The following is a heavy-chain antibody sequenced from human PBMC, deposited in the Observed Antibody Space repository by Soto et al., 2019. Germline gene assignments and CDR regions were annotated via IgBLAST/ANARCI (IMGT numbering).Heavy chain of an antibody. J-gene: IGHJ4*02. CDR1: GFTFANFG. V-gene: IGHV3-23*01. CDR2: ISSSGRRT. CDR3: AKVDKYGVVIEYFDS. D-gene: IGHD3-3*01. Sequence: ALRLSCGTSGFTFANFGMGWVRQAPGKGLYWVSGISSSGRRTYYADSVKGRFTISRDNSKNTLYLQMDSLRADDTAVYYCAKVDKYGVVIEYFDSWGQGSLVTVSS.